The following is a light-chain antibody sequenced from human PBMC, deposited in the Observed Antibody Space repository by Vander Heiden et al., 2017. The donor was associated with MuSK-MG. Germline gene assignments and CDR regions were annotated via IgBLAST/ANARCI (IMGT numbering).Light chain of an antibody. CDR1: PGLSSW. CDR2: AAA. V-gene: IGKV1-12*01. Sequence: IQMAQFPSPFAAFLGDRVTLPCRVRPGLSSWLPCYTQKPGNAPTHLVTAAASLERGVHSRSRGCGPGKDLPLTISTRHPEDFAPIYFQHANSFPLTFGGGTKVEIK. J-gene: IGKJ4*01. CDR3: QHANSFPLT.